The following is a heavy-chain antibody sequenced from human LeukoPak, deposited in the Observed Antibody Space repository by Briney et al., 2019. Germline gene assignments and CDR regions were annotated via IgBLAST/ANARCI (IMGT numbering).Heavy chain of an antibody. CDR2: INPNSGGT. V-gene: IGHV1-2*02. CDR3: ARDYKWYSYGQRGNY. J-gene: IGHJ4*02. Sequence: ASVKVSCKASGYTSTGYYMHWVRQAPGQGLEWMGWINPNSGGTNYAQKFQGRVTMTRDTSISTAYMELSRLRSDDTAVYYCARDYKWYSYGQRGNYWGQGTLVTVSS. CDR1: GYTSTGYY. D-gene: IGHD5-18*01.